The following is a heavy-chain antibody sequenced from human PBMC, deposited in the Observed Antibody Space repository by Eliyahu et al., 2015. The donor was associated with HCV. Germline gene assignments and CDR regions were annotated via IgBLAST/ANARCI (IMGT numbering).Heavy chain of an antibody. CDR1: GFTFSSYA. CDR3: AKEGCSSTSCSHFDY. D-gene: IGHD2-2*01. Sequence: EVQLLESGGGLVQPGGSLRLSCAASGFTFSSYAXSWVRQAPGKGLEWVSVISGSWGSTYYADSVKGRFTISRDNPKNTLYLQMSSLRVEDTAVYYCAKEGCSSTSCSHFDYWGQGTLVTVSS. V-gene: IGHV3-23*01. CDR2: ISGSWGST. J-gene: IGHJ4*02.